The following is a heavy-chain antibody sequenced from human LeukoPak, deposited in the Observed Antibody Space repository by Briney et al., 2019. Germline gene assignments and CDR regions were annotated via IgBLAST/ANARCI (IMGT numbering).Heavy chain of an antibody. CDR3: ARHYGP. CDR1: GCSVRSSYFS. J-gene: IGHJ5*02. D-gene: IGHD3-10*01. Sequence: SETLSFTCTVSGCSVRSSYFSWGWIPQPPGKGLEWIGSIYDSGSTYYNPSLKSRVTISVDTSKNQFSLKLNSVTAADTAVYYCARHYGPWGQGTRVTVSS. V-gene: IGHV4-39*01. CDR2: IYDSGST.